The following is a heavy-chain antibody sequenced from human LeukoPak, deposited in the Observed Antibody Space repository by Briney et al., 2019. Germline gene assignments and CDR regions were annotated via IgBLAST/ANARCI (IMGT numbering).Heavy chain of an antibody. CDR2: IYYSGGT. V-gene: IGHV4-59*12. CDR1: GGSISSFH. D-gene: IGHD5-18*01. J-gene: IGHJ4*02. CDR3: ASSVDTAMVGVY. Sequence: PSETLSLTCTVSGGSISSFHWSWIRQPPGKGLECIGYIYYSGGTHYNPSLKSRVTISADTSKNQFSPKLSSVTAADTAVYYCASSVDTAMVGVYWGQGTLVTVSS.